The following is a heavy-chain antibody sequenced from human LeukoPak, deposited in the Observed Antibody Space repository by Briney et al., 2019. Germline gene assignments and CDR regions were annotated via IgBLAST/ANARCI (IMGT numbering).Heavy chain of an antibody. Sequence: GGSLRLSCAASGFTFSYYGMHWVRQAPGKGLEWVAVIWYDGSNTYYAGSVQGRFTISRDNSKNTLYLQMSSLRAEDTAVYYCGRDYTTTWPPAYWGQGTLVTVSS. J-gene: IGHJ4*02. V-gene: IGHV3-33*01. CDR2: IWYDGSNT. D-gene: IGHD3-16*01. CDR3: GRDYTTTWPPAY. CDR1: GFTFSYYG.